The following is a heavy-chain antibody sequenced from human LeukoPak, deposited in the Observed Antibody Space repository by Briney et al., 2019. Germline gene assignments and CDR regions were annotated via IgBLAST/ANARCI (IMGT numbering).Heavy chain of an antibody. J-gene: IGHJ3*02. CDR3: ARSLWWYPEDAFDI. CDR1: GGTFSSDA. Sequence: SVKVSCKASGGTFSSDAISWVRQAPGQGLEWMGGIIPIFGTANYAQKFQGRVTITTDESTSTAYMELSSLRSEDTAVYYCARSLWWYPEDAFDIWGQGTMVTVSS. D-gene: IGHD4-23*01. CDR2: IIPIFGTA. V-gene: IGHV1-69*05.